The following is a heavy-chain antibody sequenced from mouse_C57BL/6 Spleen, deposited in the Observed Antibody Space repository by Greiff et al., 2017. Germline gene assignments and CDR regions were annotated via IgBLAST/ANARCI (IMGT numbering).Heavy chain of an antibody. Sequence: VQLQQSGAELVKPGASVKISCKASGYAFSSYWMNWVKQRPGKGLEWIGQIYPGDGDTNYNGKFKGKATLTADKSSSTAYMQLSSLTSEDSAVYFCARWYYGSRGYFDVWGTGTTVTVSS. V-gene: IGHV1-80*01. CDR1: GYAFSSYW. J-gene: IGHJ1*03. CDR3: ARWYYGSRGYFDV. D-gene: IGHD1-1*01. CDR2: IYPGDGDT.